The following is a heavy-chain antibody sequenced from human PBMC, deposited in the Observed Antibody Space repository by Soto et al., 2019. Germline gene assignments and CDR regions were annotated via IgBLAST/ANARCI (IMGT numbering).Heavy chain of an antibody. CDR2: VNHGGST. J-gene: IGHJ4*02. V-gene: IGHV4-34*01. D-gene: IGHD3-3*01. CDR1: GGSFSDHY. Sequence: QVQLQQWGAGLLKPSETLSLTCPVNGGSFSDHYWTWIRQPPGKGLEWIGEVNHGGSTHYNPSLKSRVSISVDTSKKQFSLNLTFVTAADTAVYYCAREWWSGSLIGGSLGGEGTLVTVSS. CDR3: AREWWSGSLIGGSL.